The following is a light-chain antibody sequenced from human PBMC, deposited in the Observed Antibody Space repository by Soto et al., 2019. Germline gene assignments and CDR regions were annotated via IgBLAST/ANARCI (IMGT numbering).Light chain of an antibody. CDR2: EVS. CDR3: TSYTSSATGV. V-gene: IGLV2-14*01. J-gene: IGLJ2*01. CDR1: SSDVGGYKY. Sequence: QSALTQPASVSGSPGQSITISCTGTSSDVGGYKYVSWYQQHPGKTPKLIIYEVSNRPSGVSNRFSGSKSSNTASLTISGLQAEDEADYYCTSYTSSATGVFGGGTKVTVL.